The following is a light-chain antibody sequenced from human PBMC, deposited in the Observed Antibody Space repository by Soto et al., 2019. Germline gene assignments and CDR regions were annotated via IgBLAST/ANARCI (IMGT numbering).Light chain of an antibody. V-gene: IGKV3-11*01. Sequence: EIVMTQSPATLSVSPGERATLSCRASENIYTNLAWYQQKPGQAPRLLIYDASNRATGIPARFSGSGSGTDFTLTISSLEPEDFAVYYCQQRSNWSETFGQGTKVDIK. CDR2: DAS. CDR1: ENIYTN. J-gene: IGKJ1*01. CDR3: QQRSNWSET.